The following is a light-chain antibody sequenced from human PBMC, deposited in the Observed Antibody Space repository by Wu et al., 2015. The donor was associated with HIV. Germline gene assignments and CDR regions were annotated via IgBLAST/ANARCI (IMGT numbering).Light chain of an antibody. CDR3: HQRTNWPLT. CDR2: GVS. J-gene: IGKJ4*01. CDR1: QSVGSSY. Sequence: ELVLTQSPGTLSLSPGERATLSCRASQSVGSSYLAWYQQKPGQAPRLLIYGVSRRATAIPDRFSGSGSGTDFTLTISRLEPEDFAVYYCHQRTNWPLTFGGGTQVEIK. V-gene: IGKV3D-20*02.